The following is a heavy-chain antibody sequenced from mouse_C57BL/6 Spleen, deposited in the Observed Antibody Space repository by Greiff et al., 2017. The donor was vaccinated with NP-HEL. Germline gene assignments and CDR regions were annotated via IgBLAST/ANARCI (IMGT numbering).Heavy chain of an antibody. V-gene: IGHV1-54*01. CDR2: INPGSGGT. CDR3: ARMGRNSTLFAY. Sequence: QVQLQQSGAELVRPGTSVKVSCKASGYAFTNYLIEWVKQRPGQGLEWIGVINPGSGGTNYNEKFKGKATLTADKSSSTAYMQLSSLTSEDSAVYVCARMGRNSTLFAYWGQGTLVTVSA. CDR1: GYAFTNYL. J-gene: IGHJ3*01. D-gene: IGHD2-5*01.